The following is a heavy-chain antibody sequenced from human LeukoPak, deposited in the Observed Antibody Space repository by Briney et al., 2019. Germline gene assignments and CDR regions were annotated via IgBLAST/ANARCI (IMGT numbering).Heavy chain of an antibody. D-gene: IGHD2-15*01. V-gene: IGHV4-59*01. J-gene: IGHJ6*03. CDR3: ARSGRYCSGGSCYSTVVGYYYYYMDV. CDR2: IYYSGST. CDR1: GGSISSYY. Sequence: PSETLSLTCTVSGGSISSYYWSWIRQPPGKGLEWIGYIYYSGSTNYNPSLKSRVTISVDTSKNQFSLKLSSVTAADTAVYYCARSGRYCSGGSCYSTVVGYYYYYMDVWGKGTTVTISS.